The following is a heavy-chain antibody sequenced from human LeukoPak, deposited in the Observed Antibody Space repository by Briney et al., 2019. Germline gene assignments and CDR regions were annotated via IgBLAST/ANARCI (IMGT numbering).Heavy chain of an antibody. CDR1: GGSFSGYY. CDR3: ARGAVVPAKADY. J-gene: IGHJ4*02. V-gene: IGHV4-59*01. D-gene: IGHD2-2*01. Sequence: PSETLSLTCAVYGGSFSGYYWSWIRQPPGKGLEWIGYIYYSGSTNYNPSLKSRVTISVDTSKNQFSLKLSSVTAADTAVYYCARGAVVPAKADYWGQGTLVTVSS. CDR2: IYYSGST.